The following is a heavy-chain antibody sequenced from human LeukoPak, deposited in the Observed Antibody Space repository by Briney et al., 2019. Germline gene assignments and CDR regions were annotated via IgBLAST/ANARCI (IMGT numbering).Heavy chain of an antibody. CDR3: AKWGEKETIGTIWYGPPDH. J-gene: IGHJ4*02. CDR1: GFTFGKYI. D-gene: IGHD3-16*01. CDR2: IGGGGDIT. Sequence: GGSLRLSCTTSGFTFGKYIMTWVRQAPGKGLEWVSSIGGGGDITFYADSVKGRFRISRGYYKNTVFLQISSLRVEETARYYCAKWGEKETIGTIWYGPPDHWGQGTQVTVSS. V-gene: IGHV3-23*01.